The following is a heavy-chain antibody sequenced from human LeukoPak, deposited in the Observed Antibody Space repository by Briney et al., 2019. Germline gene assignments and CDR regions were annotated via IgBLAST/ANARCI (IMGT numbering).Heavy chain of an antibody. V-gene: IGHV1-2*02. J-gene: IGHJ5*02. CDR2: IRPNSGGT. Sequence: ASVKVSCKASGYTFGAYYMYWVRQAPGQGLEWMGWIRPNSGGTNYTQKFQGRVTMTRDTSINTAYMELSRLRSEDTAVYYCARGTRSYSSSSGWFDPWGQGTLVTVSS. CDR3: ARGTRSYSSSSGWFDP. D-gene: IGHD6-6*01. CDR1: GYTFGAYY.